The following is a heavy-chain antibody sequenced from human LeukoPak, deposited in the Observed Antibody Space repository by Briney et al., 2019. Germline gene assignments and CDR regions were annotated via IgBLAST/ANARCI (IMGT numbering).Heavy chain of an antibody. V-gene: IGHV4-34*01. CDR3: ARGNNLNYYGSGSYACDY. J-gene: IGHJ4*02. Sequence: PSGTLSLTCAVYGGSFSGYYWSWIRQPPGKGLEWIGEINHSGSTNYNPSLKSRVTISVDTSKNQFSLKLSSVTAADTAVYYCARGNNLNYYGSGSYACDYWGQGTLVTVSS. CDR1: GGSFSGYY. D-gene: IGHD3-10*01. CDR2: INHSGST.